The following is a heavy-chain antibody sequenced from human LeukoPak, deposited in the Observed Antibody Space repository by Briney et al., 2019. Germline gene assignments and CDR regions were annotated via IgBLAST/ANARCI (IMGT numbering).Heavy chain of an antibody. CDR3: AREANSPTARYWYFDL. V-gene: IGHV4-59*02. Sequence: SETLSLTCTVSGGSVSSYYWSWMRQSPGTGLEWIGYVYYSGSTNYNPALKSRVTISLDTSENQFSLKLSSVTAADTAVYYCAREANSPTARYWYFDLWGRGTQVTVSS. CDR2: VYYSGST. CDR1: GGSVSSYY. D-gene: IGHD2-21*01. J-gene: IGHJ2*01.